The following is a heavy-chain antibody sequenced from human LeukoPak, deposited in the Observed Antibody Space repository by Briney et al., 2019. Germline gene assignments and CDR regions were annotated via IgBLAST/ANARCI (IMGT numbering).Heavy chain of an antibody. Sequence: ASVKVSCKASGYTFTSYGISWVRQAPGQGLEWMGWISAYNGNTNYAQKLQGRVTMTTDTSTSTAYMELRGLRSEDTAVYYCAAGRLNWNPDYWGQGTLVTVSS. CDR3: AAGRLNWNPDY. D-gene: IGHD1-20*01. CDR2: ISAYNGNT. V-gene: IGHV1-18*01. CDR1: GYTFTSYG. J-gene: IGHJ4*02.